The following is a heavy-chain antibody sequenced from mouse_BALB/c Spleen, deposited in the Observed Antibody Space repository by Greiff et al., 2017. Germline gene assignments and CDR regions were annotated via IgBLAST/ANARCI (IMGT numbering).Heavy chain of an antibody. CDR2: LHPSDSET. CDR1: GYSFTSYW. Sequence: QVQLQQPGAELVRPGASVKLSCKASGYSFTSYWMNWVKQRPGQGLEWIGMLHPSDSETRLNQKFKDKATLTVDKSSSTAYMQLSSPTSEDSAVYYCATPYGNAAFWYFDVWGAGTTVTVSS. V-gene: IGHV1-74*01. J-gene: IGHJ1*01. CDR3: ATPYGNAAFWYFDV. D-gene: IGHD2-10*02.